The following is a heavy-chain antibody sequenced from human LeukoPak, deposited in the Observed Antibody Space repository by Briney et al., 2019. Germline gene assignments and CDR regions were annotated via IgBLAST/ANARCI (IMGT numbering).Heavy chain of an antibody. CDR2: IKGDGSGK. CDR1: GFTFSTYW. CDR3: SRAEDY. Sequence: GGSLRLSCAASGFTFSTYWMSWFRQAPGKGLEWVANIKGDGSGKYYVDSVRGRFTISRDNAKNSLYLQMNSLRVDDTAVYYCSRAEDYWGQGALVTVSS. V-gene: IGHV3-7*04. J-gene: IGHJ4*02.